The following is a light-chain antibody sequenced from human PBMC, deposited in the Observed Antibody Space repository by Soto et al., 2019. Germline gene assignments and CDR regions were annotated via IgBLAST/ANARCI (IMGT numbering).Light chain of an antibody. CDR2: GAS. V-gene: IGKV3-15*01. J-gene: IGKJ2*01. Sequence: EIVLTQXPATLSAXPXXXXTXXXRAXXXXXSNVAWYQQKPGQAPRLLIYGASVRATGVPARFSGSGSGTEFALTISSLQSEDFAVYFCQQYHNWPPQYTFAQGTKVEIK. CDR1: XXXXSN. CDR3: QQYHNWPPQYT.